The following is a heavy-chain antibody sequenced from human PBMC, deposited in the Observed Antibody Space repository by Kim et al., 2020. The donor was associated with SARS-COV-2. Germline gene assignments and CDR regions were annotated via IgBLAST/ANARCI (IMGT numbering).Heavy chain of an antibody. J-gene: IGHJ4*02. V-gene: IGHV4-4*02. CDR3: ARRRIAAAGSVDY. Sequence: SETLSLTCAVSGGSISSSNWWSWVRQPPGKGLEWIGEIYHSGSTNYNPSLKSRVTISVDKSKNQFSLKLSSVTAADTAVYYCARRRIAAAGSVDYWGQGTLVTVSS. CDR1: GGSISSSNW. D-gene: IGHD6-13*01. CDR2: IYHSGST.